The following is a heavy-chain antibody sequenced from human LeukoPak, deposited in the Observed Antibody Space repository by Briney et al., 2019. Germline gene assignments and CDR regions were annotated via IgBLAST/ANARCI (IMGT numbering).Heavy chain of an antibody. CDR1: GFTFSGST. Sequence: GGSLRLSCAASGFTFSGSTMHWVRQASGKGLEWVGRIRSKADSYATAYAASGQGRFTISRADSKSTANLHINRLKTDDTAVYYCTRTYYYHSSGYDTDFDYWAQGTLVSVSS. V-gene: IGHV3-73*01. J-gene: IGHJ4*02. D-gene: IGHD3-22*01. CDR2: IRSKADSYAT. CDR3: TRTYYYHSSGYDTDFDY.